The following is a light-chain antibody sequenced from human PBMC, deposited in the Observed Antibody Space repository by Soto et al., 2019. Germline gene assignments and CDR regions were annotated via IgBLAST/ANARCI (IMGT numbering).Light chain of an antibody. J-gene: IGKJ4*01. CDR3: QQYNEWPPLT. Sequence: EIVMTQSPATLSVSPGERATLSCRASQSVSSNLAWYQQKPGQAPRLLVYGASTWATGIPARFSGSGSGTDFTLTISSLQSEDFAVYYCQQYNEWPPLTFGGGTKVEIK. CDR1: QSVSSN. V-gene: IGKV3-15*01. CDR2: GAS.